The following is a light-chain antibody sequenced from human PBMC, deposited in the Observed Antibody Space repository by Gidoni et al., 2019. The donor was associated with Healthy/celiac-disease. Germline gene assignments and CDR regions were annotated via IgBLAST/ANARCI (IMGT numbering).Light chain of an antibody. V-gene: IGKV3-15*01. J-gene: IGKJ1*01. CDR3: QQYNNWWT. CDR1: QSVSSN. CDR2: GAS. Sequence: EIVMTQSPATLSVSPGERATLSCRASQSVSSNLAWYQQKPGQATRLLNYGASTRATGIPARFSGSGSGTEFTLTISSLQSEDFAVYYCQQYNNWWTFGQGTKVEIK.